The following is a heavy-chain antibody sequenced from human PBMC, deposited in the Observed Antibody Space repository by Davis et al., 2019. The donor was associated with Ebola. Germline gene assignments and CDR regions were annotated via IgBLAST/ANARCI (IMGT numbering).Heavy chain of an antibody. D-gene: IGHD2-15*01. CDR2: IKQDGSEK. J-gene: IGHJ5*02. Sequence: GESLKISCAASGFTFSSYWMSWVRQAPGKGLEWVANIKQDGSEKYYVDSVEGRFTISRDNAKNSLYLQMNSLRAEDTAVYYCARVRGIVVVVAAPPLPWFDPWGQGTLVTVSS. V-gene: IGHV3-7*01. CDR1: GFTFSSYW. CDR3: ARVRGIVVVVAAPPLPWFDP.